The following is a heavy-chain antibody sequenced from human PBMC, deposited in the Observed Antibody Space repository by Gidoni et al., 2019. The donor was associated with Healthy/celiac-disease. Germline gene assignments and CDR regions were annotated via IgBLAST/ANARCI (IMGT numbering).Heavy chain of an antibody. J-gene: IGHJ4*02. CDR1: GCPISSNKYY. CDR2: IYDSGIT. V-gene: IGHV4-30-4*01. CDR3: ATEKGSGWYFFDN. D-gene: IGHD6-19*01. Sequence: QVQLQESGPGLVKPTQTLSLTCIVSGCPISSNKYYWSWIRQPPGKGLEWIGNIYDSGITYYNPSLQSRVTISVDTSKNQFSLKLTSVTAADTAVYYCATEKGSGWYFFDNWGQGTLVTVSS.